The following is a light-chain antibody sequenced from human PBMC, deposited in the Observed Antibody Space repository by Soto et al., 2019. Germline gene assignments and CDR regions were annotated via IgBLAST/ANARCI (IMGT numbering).Light chain of an antibody. CDR1: GSNIERNS. J-gene: IGLJ3*02. CDR3: AAWDDSPSGPWV. V-gene: IGLV1-47*01. CDR2: RNN. Sequence: QSVLTQPPSASGTPGQRVTISCSGGGSNIERNSIYWYQQIPGTAPKLLIYRNNQRPSGVPDRFSGSKSGTSASLAISGLRSEDEADYYCAAWDDSPSGPWVFGGGTKLTVL.